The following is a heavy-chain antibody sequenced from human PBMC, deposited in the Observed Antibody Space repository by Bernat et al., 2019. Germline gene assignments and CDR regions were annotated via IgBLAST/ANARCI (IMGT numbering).Heavy chain of an antibody. J-gene: IGHJ4*02. V-gene: IGHV2-5*02. CDR1: GFSLSTSGVG. Sequence: QITLKESGPTLVKPTQTLTLTFTFSGFSLSTSGVGVAWIRQPPGKALEWLALVYWDDDKRYSPSLKNRLTITKDTSKNQVVLTMTNMDPVDTATYYCAHTFTRIQGGPNFDYWGQGTLVTVSS. CDR2: VYWDDDK. CDR3: AHTFTRIQGGPNFDY. D-gene: IGHD3-10*01.